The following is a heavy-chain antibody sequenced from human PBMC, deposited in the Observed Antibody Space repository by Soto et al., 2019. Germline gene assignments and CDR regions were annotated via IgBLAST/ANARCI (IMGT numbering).Heavy chain of an antibody. CDR1: GFTFSSYW. V-gene: IGHV3-7*05. Sequence: GGSLRLSCAASGFTFSSYWMSWVRQAPGKGLEWVANIKQDGSEKYYVDSVKGRFTISRDNAKNSLYLQMNSLRAEDTAVYYCARARSSTNYYFDYWGQGTLVTVSS. J-gene: IGHJ4*02. CDR2: IKQDGSEK. D-gene: IGHD2-2*01. CDR3: ARARSSTNYYFDY.